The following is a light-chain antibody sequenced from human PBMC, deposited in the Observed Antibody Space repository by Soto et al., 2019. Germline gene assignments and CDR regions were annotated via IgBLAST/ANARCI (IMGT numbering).Light chain of an antibody. Sequence: EIVMTQSPATLSVSPGERATLSCRASQSFSSNLAWYQQKPGQAPRLLIYGASTRATGIPARFSGSGSGTEFTLTISSLQSEDFAVYYCQQYYNWPYTFGQGTKLEIK. J-gene: IGKJ2*01. CDR3: QQYYNWPYT. CDR2: GAS. CDR1: QSFSSN. V-gene: IGKV3-15*01.